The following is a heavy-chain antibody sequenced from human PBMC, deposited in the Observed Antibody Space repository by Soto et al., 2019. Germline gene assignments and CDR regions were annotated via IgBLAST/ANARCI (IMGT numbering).Heavy chain of an antibody. V-gene: IGHV3-11*01. D-gene: IGHD3-3*01. Sequence: GGSLRLSCAASGFTFSDYYMSWILQAPWKGLEWVSYISSSGSTIYYADSVKGRFTISRDNAKNSLYLQMNSLRAEDTAVYYCARDPPTDFWSGYYTNHFDYWGQGTLVTVSS. CDR1: GFTFSDYY. CDR3: ARDPPTDFWSGYYTNHFDY. CDR2: ISSSGSTI. J-gene: IGHJ4*02.